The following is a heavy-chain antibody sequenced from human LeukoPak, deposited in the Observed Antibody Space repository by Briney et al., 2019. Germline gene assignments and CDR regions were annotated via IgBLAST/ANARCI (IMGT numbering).Heavy chain of an antibody. Sequence: GASVKVSCKASGYTFTGYYMHWVRQAPGQGLEWMGWINPNSGGTNYAQKFQGRVTMTRDTSISTAYMELSRLRSDDTAVYYCARDLEGSYYTKYDYWGQGTLVTVSS. CDR1: GYTFTGYY. J-gene: IGHJ4*02. V-gene: IGHV1-2*02. D-gene: IGHD3-10*01. CDR3: ARDLEGSYYTKYDY. CDR2: INPNSGGT.